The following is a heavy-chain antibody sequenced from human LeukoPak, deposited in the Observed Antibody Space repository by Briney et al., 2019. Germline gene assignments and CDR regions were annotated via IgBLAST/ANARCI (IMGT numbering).Heavy chain of an antibody. D-gene: IGHD6-6*01. Sequence: PGGSLRLSCAASGFTFSSYAMSWVRQTPGKGLEWVPSISYDAANTYYTGSVKGRFTISRDNSKNTVFLQMNSLRAEDTAVYYCAKRGAVMTAPPFFDYWGQGTLVTVSS. CDR3: AKRGAVMTAPPFFDY. J-gene: IGHJ4*02. CDR1: GFTFSSYA. V-gene: IGHV3-23*01. CDR2: ISYDAANT.